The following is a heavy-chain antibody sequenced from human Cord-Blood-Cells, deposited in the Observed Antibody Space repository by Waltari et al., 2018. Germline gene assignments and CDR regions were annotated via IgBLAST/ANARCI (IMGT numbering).Heavy chain of an antibody. CDR2: INQSGST. D-gene: IGHD2-15*01. J-gene: IGHJ2*01. Sequence: QVQLQQWGAGLLKPSETLSLTCAVYGGSFSGYYWSWLRTPPGKGLEWIGEINQSGSTNYNPSLKSRVTISVDTSKNQFSLKLSSVTAADTAVYYCARGPDIVVVVAATPDWYFDLWGRGTLVTVSS. CDR1: GGSFSGYY. V-gene: IGHV4-34*01. CDR3: ARGPDIVVVVAATPDWYFDL.